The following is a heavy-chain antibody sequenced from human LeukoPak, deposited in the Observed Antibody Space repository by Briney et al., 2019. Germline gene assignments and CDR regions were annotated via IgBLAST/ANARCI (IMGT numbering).Heavy chain of an antibody. J-gene: IGHJ4*02. CDR1: GFTFSRYG. D-gene: IGHD3-16*02. CDR2: IRYDGSNK. Sequence: GGSLRLSCGASGFTFSRYGMHWVRQVPGKGLEWVAFIRYDGSNKNYADFVKGRFTISRDNSKNTLYLQMNSLRVEDTAVYYCAKWGTPTTGMITFGGVIAFDYWGQGTLVTVSS. V-gene: IGHV3-30*02. CDR3: AKWGTPTTGMITFGGVIAFDY.